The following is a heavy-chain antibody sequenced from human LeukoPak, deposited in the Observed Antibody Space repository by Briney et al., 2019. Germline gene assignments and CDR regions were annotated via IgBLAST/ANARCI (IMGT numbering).Heavy chain of an antibody. CDR1: GFTFSDYY. CDR2: ISSSASTI. Sequence: PGGSLRLSCAASGFTFSDYYMSWLRQAPGKGREWVSYISSSASTIFYADSVKGRFTISRDSAKNSLYLQMNSLRAEDTAVYYCARSRAACDAFDIWGQGTMVTVSS. CDR3: ARSRAACDAFDI. D-gene: IGHD6-25*01. V-gene: IGHV3-11*01. J-gene: IGHJ3*02.